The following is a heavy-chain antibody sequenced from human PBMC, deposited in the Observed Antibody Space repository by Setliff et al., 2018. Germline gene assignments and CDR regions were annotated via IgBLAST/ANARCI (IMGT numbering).Heavy chain of an antibody. V-gene: IGHV3-11*04. D-gene: IGHD7-27*01. J-gene: IGHJ4*02. CDR3: VRDLHWGFDY. CDR1: GLSFRDHF. CDR2: IRNDGATT. Sequence: PGGSLRLSCAASGLSFRDHFMDWVRQAPGKGLEWLSNIRNDGATTSYADSVKGRFTISRDNVKNSLFLQMNSLRAEDTAVYYCVRDLHWGFDYWGLGTLVTVSS.